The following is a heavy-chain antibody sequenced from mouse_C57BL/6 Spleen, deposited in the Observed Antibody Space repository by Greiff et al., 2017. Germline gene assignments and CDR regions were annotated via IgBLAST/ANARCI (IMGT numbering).Heavy chain of an antibody. D-gene: IGHD1-1*01. J-gene: IGHJ3*01. CDR3: ARGGNYDSPAFAY. Sequence: QVQLQQPGAELVRPGSSVKLSCKASGYTFTSYGMHWVKQTPIQGLEWIGNIDPSDSETHYNQKFKDKATLTGDKSSSTAYMQRSSLISYDSAVYYCARGGNYDSPAFAYWGQGTLVTVSA. CDR1: GYTFTSYG. CDR2: IDPSDSET. V-gene: IGHV1-52*01.